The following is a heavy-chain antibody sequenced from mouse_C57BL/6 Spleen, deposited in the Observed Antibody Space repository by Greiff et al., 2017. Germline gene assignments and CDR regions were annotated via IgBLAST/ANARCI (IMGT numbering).Heavy chain of an antibody. CDR3: ARHDSYYYGISSFDY. CDR2: FYPGSGSI. CDR1: GYTFTEYT. V-gene: IGHV1-62-2*01. J-gene: IGHJ2*01. Sequence: VKLVESGAELVKPGASVKLSCKASGYTFTEYTIHWVKPRSGQGLEWIGWFYPGSGSIKYNEKFKDKATLTADKSSSSVYMELSRLTSEDSVVYVCARHDSYYYGISSFDYWGQGTTLTVSS. D-gene: IGHD1-1*01.